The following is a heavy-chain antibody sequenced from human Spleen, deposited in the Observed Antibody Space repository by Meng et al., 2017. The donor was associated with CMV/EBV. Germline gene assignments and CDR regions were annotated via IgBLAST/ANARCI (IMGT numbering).Heavy chain of an antibody. CDR2: IYHIGRS. Sequence: GSLRLSCTVSGGSISSSSYYWAWIRQPPGKGLEWIGSIYHIGRSDYNPSLKSRVTTLVDTSNNQVSLRLSSVTAADTVVYYCAREAVFGLGYYGMDVWGQGTTVTVSS. D-gene: IGHD3/OR15-3a*01. CDR1: GGSISSSSYY. J-gene: IGHJ6*02. V-gene: IGHV4-39*07. CDR3: AREAVFGLGYYGMDV.